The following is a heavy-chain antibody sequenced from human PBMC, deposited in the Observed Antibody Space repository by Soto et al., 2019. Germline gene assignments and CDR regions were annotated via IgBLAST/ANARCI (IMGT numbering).Heavy chain of an antibody. V-gene: IGHV3-48*03. CDR2: ISSSGSTI. Sequence: GGSLRLSCPASGFTFSSYEMNWVRQAPGKGLEWVSYISSSGSTIYYADSVKGRFTISRDNAKNSLYLQMNSLRAEDTAVYYCARDRGTVAAWYFDLWGRGTLDTVSS. D-gene: IGHD6-19*01. J-gene: IGHJ2*01. CDR1: GFTFSSYE. CDR3: ARDRGTVAAWYFDL.